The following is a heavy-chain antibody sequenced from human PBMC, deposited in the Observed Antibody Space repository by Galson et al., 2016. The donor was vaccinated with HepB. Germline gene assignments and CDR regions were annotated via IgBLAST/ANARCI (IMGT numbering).Heavy chain of an antibody. CDR2: ISFDGSYK. V-gene: IGHV3-30*18. Sequence: SLRLSCAASGFTFSTYGMDWVRQAPGKGLEWVAVISFDGSYKYYADSVKGRFIISRDNSKNTLYLQMNSLRAEDTAVYYCAKDAGVIWSGGYFDPWGQGTLVTVSS. D-gene: IGHD3-3*01. CDR1: GFTFSTYG. J-gene: IGHJ5*02. CDR3: AKDAGVIWSGGYFDP.